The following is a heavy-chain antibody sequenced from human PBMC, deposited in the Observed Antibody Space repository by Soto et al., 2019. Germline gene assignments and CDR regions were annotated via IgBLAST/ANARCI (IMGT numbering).Heavy chain of an antibody. J-gene: IGHJ3*01. Sequence: SETLSLTCAVSGYSINNGYYWGWIRQPPGKRLEWIGSFYRSGNTYYNPSLKSRVTISVDTSKNQFSLKPISVTAADTAVYYCARGENDAFDFWGQGTMVTVSS. CDR1: GYSINNGYY. CDR2: FYRSGNT. V-gene: IGHV4-38-2*01. CDR3: ARGENDAFDF.